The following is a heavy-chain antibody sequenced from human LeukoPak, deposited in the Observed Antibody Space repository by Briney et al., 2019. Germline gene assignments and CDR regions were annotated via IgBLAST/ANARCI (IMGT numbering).Heavy chain of an antibody. CDR2: IYIGGGT. D-gene: IGHD6-13*01. CDR3: ATDELGYYGMDV. CDR1: GFTVNSHY. J-gene: IGHJ6*02. V-gene: IGHV3-53*01. Sequence: GGSLRLSCAASGFTVNSHYMTWVRQAPGKGLEWVSVIYIGGGTYYADSVKGRFTISRDNSKNTLYLQMNSLRAEDTAVYYCATDELGYYGMDVWGQGTTVTVSS.